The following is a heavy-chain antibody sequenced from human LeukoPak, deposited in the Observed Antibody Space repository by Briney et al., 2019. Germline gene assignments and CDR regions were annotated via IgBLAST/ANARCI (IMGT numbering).Heavy chain of an antibody. CDR3: ARAGSSWYRPFDY. D-gene: IGHD6-13*01. Sequence: SETLSLTCTVSGGSISSYYWSWIRQPPGKGLEWIGYIYYSGSTNYNPSLKSRVTISVDTSKNQFSLKLCSVTAADTAVYYCARAGSSWYRPFDYWGQGTLVTVSS. J-gene: IGHJ4*02. CDR2: IYYSGST. V-gene: IGHV4-59*01. CDR1: GGSISSYY.